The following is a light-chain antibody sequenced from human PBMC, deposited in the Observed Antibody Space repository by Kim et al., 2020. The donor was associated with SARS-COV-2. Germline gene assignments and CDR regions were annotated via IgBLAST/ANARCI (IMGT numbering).Light chain of an antibody. CDR2: EVS. CDR1: SSDVGSYNL. V-gene: IGLV2-23*02. Sequence: HSITISCTGNSSDVGSYNLVSWYQQHPGKAPKLMIYEVSKRPSGVSNRFSGSKSGNTASLTISGLQAEDEADYYCCSYAGSSTLVVFGGGTQLTVL. J-gene: IGLJ2*01. CDR3: CSYAGSSTLVV.